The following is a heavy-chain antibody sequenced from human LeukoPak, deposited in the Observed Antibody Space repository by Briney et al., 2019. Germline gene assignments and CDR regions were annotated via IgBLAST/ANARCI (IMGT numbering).Heavy chain of an antibody. D-gene: IGHD6-6*01. V-gene: IGHV3-9*01. J-gene: IGHJ4*02. CDR2: ISWNSGSI. Sequence: PGGSLRLSCAASGFTFDDYAMHWVRQAPGKGLEWVSGISWNSGSIGYADSVKGRSTISRDNAKNSLYLQMNSLRAEDTALYYCAKDIGSSSLFDYWGQGTLVTVSS. CDR3: AKDIGSSSLFDY. CDR1: GFTFDDYA.